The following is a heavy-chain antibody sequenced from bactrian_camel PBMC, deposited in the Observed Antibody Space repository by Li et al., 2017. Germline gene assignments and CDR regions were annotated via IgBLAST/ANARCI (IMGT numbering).Heavy chain of an antibody. CDR3: KTVPVCEGKPLVDARYLEV. Sequence: HVQLVESGGGSVEAGGSLRLSCEVIGLVDSPRCMGWFRQATGEEREGVARIATGSGNTYYADSVKDRFTISVDNAKNTLYLQINSLKPEDTAMYYCKTVPVCEGKPLVDARYLEVWGQGTQVTVS. D-gene: IGHD7*01. CDR1: GLVDSPRC. CDR2: IATGSGNT. J-gene: IGHJ2*01. V-gene: IGHV3S54*01.